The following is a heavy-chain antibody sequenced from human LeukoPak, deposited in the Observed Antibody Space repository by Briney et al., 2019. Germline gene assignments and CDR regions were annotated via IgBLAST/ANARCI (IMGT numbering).Heavy chain of an antibody. J-gene: IGHJ5*02. CDR3: AREYHGDLGYNWFDP. CDR1: GFTFSSYA. V-gene: IGHV3-30-3*01. CDR2: ISYDGSNK. D-gene: IGHD4-17*01. Sequence: PGRSLRLSCAASGFTFSSYAMHWVRQAPGKGLEWVAVISYDGSNKYYADSVKGRFTISRDNSKNTLYLQMNSLRAEDTAVYYCAREYHGDLGYNWFDPWGQGTLVTVSS.